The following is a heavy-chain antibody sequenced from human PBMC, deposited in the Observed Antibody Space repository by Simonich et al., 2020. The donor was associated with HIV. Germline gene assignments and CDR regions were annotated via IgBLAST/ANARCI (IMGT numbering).Heavy chain of an antibody. J-gene: IGHJ4*02. D-gene: IGHD4-17*01. CDR2: INHSVST. Sequence: QVQLQQWGAGLLKPSETLSLTCAVYGGSFSGYYWSWIRQPPGKGLGWIGEINHSVSTNYTPSLKSRVTISVDTSKNQFSLKLSSVTAADTAVYYCARRHPTTVTTPYFDYWGQGTLVTVSS. V-gene: IGHV4-34*01. CDR3: ARRHPTTVTTPYFDY. CDR1: GGSFSGYY.